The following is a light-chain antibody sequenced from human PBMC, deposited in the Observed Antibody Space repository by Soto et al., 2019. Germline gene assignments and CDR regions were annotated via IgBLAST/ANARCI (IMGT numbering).Light chain of an antibody. Sequence: DIVMTQSPDSLAVSLGERATINCKSSQSVLYSSNNKNYLGWYQQKPVQPPKLLIYWASTRESGVPDRFSGSGSGTDFTLTISSLQAEDVAVYYCQQYYRTPPTFGQGTKLEIK. CDR2: WAS. CDR1: QSVLYSSNNKNY. V-gene: IGKV4-1*01. CDR3: QQYYRTPPT. J-gene: IGKJ2*01.